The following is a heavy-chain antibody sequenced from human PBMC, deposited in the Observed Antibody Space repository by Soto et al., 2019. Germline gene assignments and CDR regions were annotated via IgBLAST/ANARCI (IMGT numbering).Heavy chain of an antibody. D-gene: IGHD3-10*01. CDR3: TTDPVAMVRESKRDY. V-gene: IGHV3-15*01. Sequence: GGSLRLSCAASGFTFSNAWMSWVRQAPGKGLEWVGRIKSKTDGGATDYAAPVKGRFTISRDDSKNTLYLQMNSLKTEDTAVYYCTTDPVAMVRESKRDYWGQGTLVTVSS. CDR2: IKSKTDGGAT. J-gene: IGHJ4*02. CDR1: GFTFSNAW.